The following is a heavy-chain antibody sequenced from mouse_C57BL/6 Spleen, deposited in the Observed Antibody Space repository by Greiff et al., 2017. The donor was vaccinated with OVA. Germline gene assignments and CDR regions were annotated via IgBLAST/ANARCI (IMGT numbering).Heavy chain of an antibody. D-gene: IGHD2-5*01. CDR2: IYPEAGGT. V-gene: IGHV1-15*01. CDR3: TSNLRANSSNRDV. Sequence: VQLQQSGAELVRPGASVTLSCKASGYTFTDYEMNWVKQTPVHGLEWIGAIYPEAGGTAYNQKFKGKAILTADKSSSTAYMELRSLTSEDSAVYYCTSNLRANSSNRDVWGTGTTVTVSS. J-gene: IGHJ1*03. CDR1: GYTFTDYE.